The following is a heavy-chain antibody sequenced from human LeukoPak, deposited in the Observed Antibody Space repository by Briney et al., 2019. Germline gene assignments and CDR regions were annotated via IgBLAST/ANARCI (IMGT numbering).Heavy chain of an antibody. Sequence: PGGSLRLSCAASGFTFSSYGMHWVRQAPGKGLEWVAFIRYDGSNKYYADSVKGRFTISRDNSKNTLYLQMNSLRAEDTAVYYCAKAPVATIRRNWFDPWGQGTPVTVSS. V-gene: IGHV3-30*02. CDR3: AKAPVATIRRNWFDP. CDR1: GFTFSSYG. D-gene: IGHD2-2*01. J-gene: IGHJ5*02. CDR2: IRYDGSNK.